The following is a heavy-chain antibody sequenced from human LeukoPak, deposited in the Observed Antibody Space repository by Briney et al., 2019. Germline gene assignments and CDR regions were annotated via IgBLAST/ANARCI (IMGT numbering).Heavy chain of an antibody. CDR1: GCTLTELF. Sequence: ASVKVSCKVSGCTLTELFMHWVRQAPGKGLEWMGGFDPEDGETIYAQKFQGRVTMTEDTATDTAYMELSSMRSEDTSVYYCATIWAREDFDYWGQGTLVTVSS. D-gene: IGHD6-6*01. CDR3: ATIWAREDFDY. V-gene: IGHV1-24*01. J-gene: IGHJ4*02. CDR2: FDPEDGET.